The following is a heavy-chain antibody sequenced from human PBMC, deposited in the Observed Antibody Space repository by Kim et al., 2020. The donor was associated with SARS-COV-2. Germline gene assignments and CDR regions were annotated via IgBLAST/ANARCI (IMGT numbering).Heavy chain of an antibody. CDR2: INHSGST. CDR3: ARGPSAGPGGNPVADAFDI. J-gene: IGHJ3*02. D-gene: IGHD2-15*01. V-gene: IGHV4-34*01. Sequence: SETLSLTCAVYGGSFSGYYWSWIRQPPGKGLEWIGEINHSGSTNYNPSLKSRVTISVDTSKNQFSLKLSSVTAADTAVYYCARGPSAGPGGNPVADAFDIWGQGTMVTVSS. CDR1: GGSFSGYY.